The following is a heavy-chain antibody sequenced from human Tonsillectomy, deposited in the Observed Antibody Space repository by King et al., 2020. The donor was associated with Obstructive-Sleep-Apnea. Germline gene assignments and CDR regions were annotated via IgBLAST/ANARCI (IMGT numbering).Heavy chain of an antibody. D-gene: IGHD3-9*01. CDR2: IYWNDDK. Sequence: TLKESGPTLVKPTQTLTLTCTFSGFSLSTSGVGVGWIRQPPGKALEWLALIYWNDDKRYSPSLKSRLTITKETSKNQVVLTMTNMDPLDTATYYCAHLYYDILTGYPHPEYYFDYWGQGTLVTVSS. J-gene: IGHJ4*02. CDR1: GFSLSTSGVG. CDR3: AHLYYDILTGYPHPEYYFDY. V-gene: IGHV2-5*01.